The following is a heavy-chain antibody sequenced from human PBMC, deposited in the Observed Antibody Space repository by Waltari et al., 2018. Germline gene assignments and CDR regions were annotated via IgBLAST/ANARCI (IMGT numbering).Heavy chain of an antibody. J-gene: IGHJ6*02. V-gene: IGHV4-31*03. D-gene: IGHD3-9*01. CDR3: ATLPPPTGLSDYYGMDV. CDR2: IYYSGST. Sequence: QVQLQESGPGLVKPSQTLSLTCTVPGGSISSGGYYWSWIRQPPGKGLEWIGYIYYSGSTYYNPSLKSRVTITADTSTDTAYMELSSLRSEDTAVYYCATLPPPTGLSDYYGMDVWGQGTTVTVSS. CDR1: GGSISSGGYY.